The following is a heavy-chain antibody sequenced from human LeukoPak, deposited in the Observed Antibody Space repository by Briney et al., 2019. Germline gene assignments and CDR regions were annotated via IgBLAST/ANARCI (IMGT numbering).Heavy chain of an antibody. J-gene: IGHJ4*02. CDR1: GYSISSGYY. CDR2: IYHSGST. D-gene: IGHD3-9*01. V-gene: IGHV4-38-2*02. Sequence: SETLSLTCTVSGYSISSGYYWGWIRQPPGKGLEWIGSIYHSGSTYYNPSLKSRVTISIDTSKNQFSLKLSSVTAADTAVYYCARGGFRFFDWGGYWGQGTLVTVSS. CDR3: ARGGFRFFDWGGY.